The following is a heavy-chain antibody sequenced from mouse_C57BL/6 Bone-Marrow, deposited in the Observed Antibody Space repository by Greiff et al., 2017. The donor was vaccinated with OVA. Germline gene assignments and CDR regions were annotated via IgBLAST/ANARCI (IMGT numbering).Heavy chain of an antibody. CDR1: GFNIKDDY. CDR2: IDPENGDT. D-gene: IGHD3-3*01. J-gene: IGHJ4*01. CDR3: TTCGTKYYYAMDY. Sequence: EVQLQQQSGAELVRPGASVKLSCTASGFNIKDDYMHWVKQRPEQGLEWIGWIDPENGDTEYASKFQGKATITADTSSNTAYLQLSSLTSEDTAVYYCTTCGTKYYYAMDYWGQGTSVTVSS. V-gene: IGHV14-4*01.